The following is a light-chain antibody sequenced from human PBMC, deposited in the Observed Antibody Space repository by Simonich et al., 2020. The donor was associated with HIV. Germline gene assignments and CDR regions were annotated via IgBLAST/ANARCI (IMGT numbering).Light chain of an antibody. V-gene: IGLV1-44*01. Sequence: QSVLTQPPSASGTPGQRVTISCSGSSSNIGSNTVNWYQQLPGTAPKLLIYSNKQRPSGVPDRFSGSKSGTSASLAISGLQSEDEADYYCQSYDSSLVLFGGGTKLTVL. CDR2: SNK. CDR3: QSYDSSLVL. CDR1: SSNIGSNT. J-gene: IGLJ2*01.